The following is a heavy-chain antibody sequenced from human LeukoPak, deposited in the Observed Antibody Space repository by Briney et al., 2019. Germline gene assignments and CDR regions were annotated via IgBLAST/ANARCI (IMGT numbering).Heavy chain of an antibody. Sequence: PSETLSLTCTVSGGSINSYYWSWIRQPPGKGLECIGYIYYSGTTNYNPSLKSRVTISVDTSKNQFSLKLRSVTAADTAVYYCARGGDYLFDYWGQGTLVTVSS. CDR2: IYYSGTT. CDR1: GGSINSYY. J-gene: IGHJ4*02. V-gene: IGHV4-59*01. D-gene: IGHD4-17*01. CDR3: ARGGDYLFDY.